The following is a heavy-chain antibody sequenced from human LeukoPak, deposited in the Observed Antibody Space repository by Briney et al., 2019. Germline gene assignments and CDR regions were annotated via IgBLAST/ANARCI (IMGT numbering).Heavy chain of an antibody. CDR2: ISWNSGSI. D-gene: IGHD2-2*01. V-gene: IGHV3-9*03. CDR3: AKDQSRISTSFDC. CDR1: GFTFDDYA. Sequence: PGRSLRLSCAASGFTFDDYAMHWVRHAPGKGLEWVSGISWNSGSIGYAVSVKGRFTISRDNAKNSLYLQMNSLRAEDMALYYCAKDQSRISTSFDCWGQGTLVTVSS. J-gene: IGHJ4*02.